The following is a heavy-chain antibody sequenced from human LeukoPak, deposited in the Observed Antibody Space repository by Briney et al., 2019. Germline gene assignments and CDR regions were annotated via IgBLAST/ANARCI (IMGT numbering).Heavy chain of an antibody. CDR2: INYSGST. CDR3: ARRDGGTAVDY. V-gene: IGHV4-39*07. D-gene: IGHD4-23*01. J-gene: IGHJ4*02. CDR1: GGSISSSSYY. Sequence: PSETLSLTCTVSGGSISSSSYYWGWIRQPPGKGLEWIGSINYSGSTYYIPSLKSRVTISVDTSKNQFSLKLSSVTAADTAVYYCARRDGGTAVDYWGQGTLVTVSS.